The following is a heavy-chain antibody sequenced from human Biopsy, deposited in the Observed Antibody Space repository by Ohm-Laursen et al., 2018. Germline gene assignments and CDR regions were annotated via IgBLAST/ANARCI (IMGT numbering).Heavy chain of an antibody. V-gene: IGHV4-4*07. Sequence: SETLSLTCIVSGDSISNSYWTWIRQPAGKGLEWIGRFYSSGSSSYNPSLKSRVTISIDASMNQLSLKLTSVTAADTAVYYCAKARTLDTAIDFDYWGQGTLVTVSS. CDR3: AKARTLDTAIDFDY. D-gene: IGHD5-18*01. CDR1: GDSISNSY. CDR2: FYSSGSS. J-gene: IGHJ4*02.